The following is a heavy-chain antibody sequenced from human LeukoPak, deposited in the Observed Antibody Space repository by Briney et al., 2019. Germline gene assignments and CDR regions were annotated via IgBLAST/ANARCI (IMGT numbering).Heavy chain of an antibody. CDR3: AKGPRYNILTGYYKSHFFDY. CDR2: ISGSRGIT. Sequence: GGSLRLSCAASGFTFSSYAMSWVRQAPGKGLECVSSISGSRGITYYADSVKGRFTISRGNSKNTLYLQMNSLRAEDTAVYYCAKGPRYNILTGYYKSHFFDYWGQGTLVTVSS. V-gene: IGHV3-23*01. D-gene: IGHD3-9*01. CDR1: GFTFSSYA. J-gene: IGHJ4*02.